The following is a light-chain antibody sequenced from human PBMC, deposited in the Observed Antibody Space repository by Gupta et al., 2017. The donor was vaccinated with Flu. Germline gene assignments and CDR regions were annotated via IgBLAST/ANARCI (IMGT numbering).Light chain of an antibody. V-gene: IGKV1-5*03. CDR3: QQYNSFPYT. CDR1: QNVNNW. J-gene: IGKJ2*01. CDR2: KTS. Sequence: DIQMTQSPSTLSASVGDRVTITCRASQNVNNWLAWYQQKPGKAPILLVYKTSTLATGVPSRFSGSGFGTNFTLTISSLQPDDFGSFYCQQYNSFPYTFGQGTKVEIK.